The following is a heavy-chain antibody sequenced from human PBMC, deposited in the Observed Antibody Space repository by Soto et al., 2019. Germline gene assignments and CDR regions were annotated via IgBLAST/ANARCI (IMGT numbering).Heavy chain of an antibody. D-gene: IGHD6-6*01. J-gene: IGHJ5*02. Sequence: SETLSLTCAVSGGSISSGGYSWSWIRQPPGKGLEWIGYIYHSGSTYYNPSLKSRVTISVDRSKNQFSLKLSSVTAADTAVYYCASLHAARWFDPWGQGTLVTVSS. CDR1: GGSISSGGYS. CDR3: ASLHAARWFDP. CDR2: IYHSGST. V-gene: IGHV4-30-2*01.